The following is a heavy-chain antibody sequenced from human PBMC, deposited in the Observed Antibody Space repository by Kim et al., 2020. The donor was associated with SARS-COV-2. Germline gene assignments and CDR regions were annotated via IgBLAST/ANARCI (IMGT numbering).Heavy chain of an antibody. J-gene: IGHJ5*02. CDR2: IYYSGST. Sequence: SETLSLTCTVSGGSISSSSYYWGWIRQPPGKGLEWIGSIYYSGSTYYNPSLKSRVTISVDTSKNQFSLKLSSVTAADTAVYYCARPKTGGGGWFDPWGQGTLVTVSS. V-gene: IGHV4-39*01. D-gene: IGHD2-8*02. CDR3: ARPKTGGGGWFDP. CDR1: GGSISSSSYY.